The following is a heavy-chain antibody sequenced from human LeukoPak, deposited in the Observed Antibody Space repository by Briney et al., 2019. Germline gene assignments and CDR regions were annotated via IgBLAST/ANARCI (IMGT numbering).Heavy chain of an antibody. CDR1: GGSISSGGYY. J-gene: IGHJ4*02. CDR2: IYYSGST. D-gene: IGHD3-22*01. V-gene: IGHV4-31*03. Sequence: SETLSLTCTVSGGSISSGGYYWSWIRQHPGKGLEWIGYIYYSGSTYYNPSLKSRVTISVDTSKNQFSLKLSSVTAADTAVYYCATSADSSGNDWGQGTLVTVSS. CDR3: ATSADSSGND.